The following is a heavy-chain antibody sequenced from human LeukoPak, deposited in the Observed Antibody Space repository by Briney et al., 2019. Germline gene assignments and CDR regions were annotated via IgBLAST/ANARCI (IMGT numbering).Heavy chain of an antibody. D-gene: IGHD1-26*01. J-gene: IGHJ4*02. Sequence: SETLSLTCTVSGGSISSGSYYWSWIRQPAGKGLEWIGRIYTSGSTNYNPSLKSRVTISVDTSKNQFSLKLCSVTAADTAVYYCAXXAXLGXXXXWXQGTLLXVSS. CDR1: GGSISSGSYY. CDR2: IYTSGST. V-gene: IGHV4-61*02. CDR3: AXXAXLGXXXX.